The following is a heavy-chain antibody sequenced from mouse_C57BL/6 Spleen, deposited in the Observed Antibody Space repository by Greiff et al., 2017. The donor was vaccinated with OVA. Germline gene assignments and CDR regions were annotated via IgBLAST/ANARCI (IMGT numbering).Heavy chain of an antibody. Sequence: EVQLQQSGAELVRPGASVKLSCTASGFNIKDYYLHWVKQRPEQGLEWIGRIDPEDGDTEYAPKFKGKATLTADTSSNTAYLQLSSLTSEDTAVYYCTSREFITTVVAPSYWGQGTLVTVSA. D-gene: IGHD1-1*01. CDR1: GFNIKDYY. CDR3: TSREFITTVVAPSY. J-gene: IGHJ3*01. V-gene: IGHV14-1*01. CDR2: IDPEDGDT.